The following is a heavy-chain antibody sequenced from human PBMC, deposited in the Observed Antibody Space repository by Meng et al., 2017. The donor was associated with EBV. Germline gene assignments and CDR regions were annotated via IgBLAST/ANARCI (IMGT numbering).Heavy chain of an antibody. D-gene: IGHD6-19*01. CDR1: GYTFTGYY. Sequence: QGQLVDSGAEVKKPGASVKVSWKASGYTFTGYYMHWVRQAPGQGLEWMGRINPNSGGTNYAQKFQGRVTMTRDTSISTAYMELSRLRSDDTAVYYCARVGIAVAGTGDYWGQGTLVTVSS. J-gene: IGHJ4*02. V-gene: IGHV1-2*06. CDR2: INPNSGGT. CDR3: ARVGIAVAGTGDY.